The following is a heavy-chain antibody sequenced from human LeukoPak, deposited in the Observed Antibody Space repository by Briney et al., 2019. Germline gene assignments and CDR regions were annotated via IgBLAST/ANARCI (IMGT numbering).Heavy chain of an antibody. J-gene: IGHJ4*02. D-gene: IGHD6-19*01. CDR1: GFSFNNYR. CDR3: AREVSSGWYSWFDY. V-gene: IGHV3-7*03. Sequence: GGSLRLSCVASGFSFNNYRMTWVRQAPGKGLEWVANIKQDGSEKQYVDSVTGRFAISRDNAKKSLYLQINTLRAEDTAVYYCAREVSSGWYSWFDYWGQGTLVTVSS. CDR2: IKQDGSEK.